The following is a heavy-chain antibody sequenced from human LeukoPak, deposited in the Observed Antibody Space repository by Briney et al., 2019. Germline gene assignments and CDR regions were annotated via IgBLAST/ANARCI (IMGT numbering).Heavy chain of an antibody. CDR3: VSAAFWSGYPFDY. J-gene: IGHJ4*02. D-gene: IGHD3-3*01. CDR2: ISSSSSYI. CDR1: GFTFSSYS. V-gene: IGHV3-21*01. Sequence: SGGSLRLSCAASGFTFSSYSMNWVRQAPGKGLEWVSSISSSSSYIYYADSVKGRFTISRDNAKNSLYLQMNSLRAEDTAVYYCVSAAFWSGYPFDYWGQGTLVTVSS.